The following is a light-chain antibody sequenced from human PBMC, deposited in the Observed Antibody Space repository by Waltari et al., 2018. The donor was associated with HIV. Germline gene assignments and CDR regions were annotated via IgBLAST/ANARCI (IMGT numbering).Light chain of an antibody. CDR3: QQRHSWPPIT. Sequence: EIVLTQSPATLSLAPGETATLSCRASQSVNNFLAWYQQKPGQAPRLRISDVSKRATGVPARFSGSGSGTDFTLTISSLEPEDFAVYYCQQRHSWPPITFGQGTRLEIK. CDR1: QSVNNF. V-gene: IGKV3-11*01. CDR2: DVS. J-gene: IGKJ5*01.